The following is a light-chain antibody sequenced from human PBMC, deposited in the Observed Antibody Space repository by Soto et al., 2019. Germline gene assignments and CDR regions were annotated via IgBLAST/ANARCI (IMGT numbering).Light chain of an antibody. CDR2: GAS. CDR1: QNVYRD. Sequence: EIVMTQSPAILSVTPGESATLSCRASQNVYRDLAWYVQKPGQAPSRLIFGASTWGTGVPPRFNGSGSGTEFTLTISSLQSEDFAIYYCQQYKSSPITFGQGTRLEI. CDR3: QQYKSSPIT. V-gene: IGKV3D-15*01. J-gene: IGKJ5*01.